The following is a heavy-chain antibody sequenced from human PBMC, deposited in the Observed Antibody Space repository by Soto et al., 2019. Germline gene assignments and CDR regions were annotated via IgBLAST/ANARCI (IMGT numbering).Heavy chain of an antibody. Sequence: GGSLRLSCTASGFTFSTYAMNWVRQAPGQGLEWVSYITSRSTTIKYADSVQGRFAVFRDNAKNSLYLQLNSLRDEDTAVYYCAREMGACSDNSCYPGPYDYWGQGTLVTVSS. CDR2: ITSRSTTI. CDR1: GFTFSTYA. D-gene: IGHD2-2*01. V-gene: IGHV3-48*02. J-gene: IGHJ4*02. CDR3: AREMGACSDNSCYPGPYDY.